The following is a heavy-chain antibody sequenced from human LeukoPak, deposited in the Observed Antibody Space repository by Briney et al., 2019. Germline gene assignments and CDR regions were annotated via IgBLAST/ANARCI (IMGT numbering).Heavy chain of an antibody. Sequence: SETLSLTCTVSGGSISSGSYYWGWIRQPPGKGLEWIGSIYYSGSTYYNPSLKSRVTISVDTSKNQFSLKLSSVTAADTAVYYCASPHVLKVRGVTNVYFDYWGQGTLVTVSS. CDR2: IYYSGST. D-gene: IGHD3-10*01. V-gene: IGHV4-39*01. CDR3: ASPHVLKVRGVTNVYFDY. J-gene: IGHJ4*02. CDR1: GGSISSGSYY.